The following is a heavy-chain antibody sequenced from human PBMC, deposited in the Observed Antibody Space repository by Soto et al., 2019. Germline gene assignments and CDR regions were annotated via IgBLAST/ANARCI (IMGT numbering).Heavy chain of an antibody. CDR1: AYTFTSYD. J-gene: IGHJ6*02. Sequence: ASVKVSCKAAAYTFTSYDINWVRQATGQDFEWMGWMNPNNGNTNYAQKFQGRVTITRDTSTSTAYMELSSLRSEDTAVYYCASAYCGGDCSNYYYGMDVWGQGTTVTVSS. D-gene: IGHD2-21*02. CDR2: MNPNNGNT. CDR3: ASAYCGGDCSNYYYGMDV. V-gene: IGHV1-8*01.